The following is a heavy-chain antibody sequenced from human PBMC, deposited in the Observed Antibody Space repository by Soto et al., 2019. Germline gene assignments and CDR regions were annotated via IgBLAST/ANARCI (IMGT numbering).Heavy chain of an antibody. CDR1: GGSMRNYF. J-gene: IGHJ4*02. Sequence: SETLSLTCTVSGGSMRNYFWTWIRQPPGKGLEWIGYIHYSGTTSFFPSYNPSLRSRVTISEDTSKTQFSLKLLSVTTADTAVYFCAAGEASSRNLAPYYLDFWGQGTLVTVSS. CDR3: AAGEASSRNLAPYYLDF. CDR2: IHYSGTT. D-gene: IGHD6-13*01. V-gene: IGHV4-59*01.